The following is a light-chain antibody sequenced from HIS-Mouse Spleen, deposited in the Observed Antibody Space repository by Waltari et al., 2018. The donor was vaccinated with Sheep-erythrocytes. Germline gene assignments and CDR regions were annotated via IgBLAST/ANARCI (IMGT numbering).Light chain of an antibody. CDR2: LVS. CDR3: MQALQTPIFT. J-gene: IGKJ3*01. Sequence: DIVMTQSPLSLPVTPGEPASISCRSSQSLLHSNGYNYLDWYLQKPGQSPQLLFYLVSNRASGVPDRFSGSGSGTDFTLKISRVEAEDVGVYYCMQALQTPIFTFGPGTKVDIK. CDR1: QSLLHSNGYNY. V-gene: IGKV2-28*01.